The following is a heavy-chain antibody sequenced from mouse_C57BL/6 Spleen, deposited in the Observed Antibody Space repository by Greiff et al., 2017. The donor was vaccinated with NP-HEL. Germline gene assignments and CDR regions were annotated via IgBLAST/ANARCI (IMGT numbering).Heavy chain of an antibody. CDR3: ARDYYGSSQFAD. CDR1: GYSITSGYY. D-gene: IGHD1-1*01. J-gene: IGHJ3*01. CDR2: ISYDGSN. Sequence: EVQVVESGPGLVKPSQSLSLTCSVPGYSITSGYYWYWIRQFPGNKLEWMGYISYDGSNNYNPSLKNRISIPRDTSKNQCFLKLNSVTTEDTATYYCARDYYGSSQFADWGQGTLVTVSA. V-gene: IGHV3-6*01.